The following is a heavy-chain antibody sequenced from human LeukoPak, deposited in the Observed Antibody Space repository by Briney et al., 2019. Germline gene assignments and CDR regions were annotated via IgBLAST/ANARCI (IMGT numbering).Heavy chain of an antibody. J-gene: IGHJ5*01. V-gene: IGHV3-11*01. D-gene: IGHD6-13*01. CDR1: GFTFSDYY. Sequence: PGGSLRLSCGASGFTFSDYYMTWIRQAPGKGRYWLSYISGSGAVVSYADSLKGRFTISRDNANNSVYLQMDRLRAEDTAVYYCARDRREAAYLGNRFDPRGQGALVTVSS. CDR3: ARDRREAAYLGNRFDP. CDR2: ISGSGAVV.